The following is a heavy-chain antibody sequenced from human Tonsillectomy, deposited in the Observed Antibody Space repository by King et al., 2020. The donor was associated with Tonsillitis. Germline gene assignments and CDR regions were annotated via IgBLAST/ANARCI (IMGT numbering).Heavy chain of an antibody. CDR2: ISYDGSNK. CDR3: ARGAVTELVKMDCDFRWGYLGLFYY. CDR1: GFTFSSYA. V-gene: IGHV3-30*04. J-gene: IGHJ4*02. D-gene: IGHD3-3*01. Sequence: VQLVESGGGVVQPGRSLRLSCAASGFTFSSYAMHWVRQAPGKGLEWVAVISYDGSNKYYADSVKGRFTISRDNSKNTLYLQMNSLRAEDTAVYYCARGAVTELVKMDCDFRWGYLGLFYYWGPGTLVT.